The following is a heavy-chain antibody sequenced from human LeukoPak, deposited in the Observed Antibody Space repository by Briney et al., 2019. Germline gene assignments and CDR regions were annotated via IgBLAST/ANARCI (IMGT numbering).Heavy chain of an antibody. CDR1: GFTFSSYA. J-gene: IGHJ4*02. D-gene: IGHD2-2*01. CDR3: VMPDLGSSLPFDY. V-gene: IGHV3-23*01. Sequence: GGSLRLSCAASGFTFSSYAMSWVRQAPGKGLEWVSGISGSGGSTYYTDSVKGRFTISRDNSKNTLYLQMNSLRAEDTAVYYWVMPDLGSSLPFDYWGQGTLVTVSS. CDR2: ISGSGGST.